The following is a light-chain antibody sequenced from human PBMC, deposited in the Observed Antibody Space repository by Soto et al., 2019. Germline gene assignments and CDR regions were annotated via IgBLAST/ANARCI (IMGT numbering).Light chain of an antibody. CDR2: AAS. J-gene: IGKJ1*01. Sequence: DIQMTQSPSPLSASVGDRVTITCRASQSISTYLNWYQQKPGKAPKLLIYAASSLQSGVPSTFSGSGSGTDFTLTISSLQPEDFATYYCQQSYTTPRTFGQGTKVEIK. CDR3: QQSYTTPRT. V-gene: IGKV1-39*01. CDR1: QSISTY.